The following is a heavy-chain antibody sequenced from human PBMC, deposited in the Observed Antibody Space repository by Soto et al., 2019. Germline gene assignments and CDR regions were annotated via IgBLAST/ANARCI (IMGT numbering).Heavy chain of an antibody. CDR1: GFTFSNYA. CDR3: ARGPATLAPWLDY. V-gene: IGHV3-64*02. J-gene: IGHJ4*02. D-gene: IGHD5-12*01. Sequence: EVQLVESGEGLVQPGGSLRLSCAASGFTFSNYAMHWVRQAPGKGLEYVSAISGNGFSTYYGDSVRGRFIISRDNSKNTLYLQMGSLRAEDMGVYYCARGPATLAPWLDYWGQGTLVTVSS. CDR2: ISGNGFST.